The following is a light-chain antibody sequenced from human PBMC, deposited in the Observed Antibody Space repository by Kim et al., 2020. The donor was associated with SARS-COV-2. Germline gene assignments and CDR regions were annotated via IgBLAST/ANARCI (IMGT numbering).Light chain of an antibody. J-gene: IGLJ2*01. CDR2: LNSDDSH. CDR3: QTWGTGI. CDR1: SGHSSYA. V-gene: IGLV4-69*01. Sequence: QLVLTQSPSASASLGASVKLTCTLSSGHSSYAIAWHQQQPEKGPRYLMKLNSDDSHCKGDGIPDRFSGSSSGAERYLTISSLQSEDEADYYCQTWGTGIFGGGTQLTVL.